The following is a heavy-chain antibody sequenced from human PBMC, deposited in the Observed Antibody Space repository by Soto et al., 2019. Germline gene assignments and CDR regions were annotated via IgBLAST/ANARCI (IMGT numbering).Heavy chain of an antibody. J-gene: IGHJ6*02. D-gene: IGHD3-3*01. CDR1: GFTFKNYA. Sequence: GGSLRLSCRASGFTFKNYAMTWVRKCPGKGLQWVSLMTGGGTTDYADSAKGRFIISRDNSKNTLNLQMHNLRADDTALYYCAKLKGGLGRFYGLDDWGQGTMVTVSS. CDR3: AKLKGGLGRFYGLDD. V-gene: IGHV3-23*01. CDR2: MTGGGTT.